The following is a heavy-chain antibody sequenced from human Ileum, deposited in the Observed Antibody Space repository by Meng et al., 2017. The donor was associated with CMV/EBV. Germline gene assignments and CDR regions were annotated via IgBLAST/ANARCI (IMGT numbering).Heavy chain of an antibody. CDR2: VNHSGNT. CDR3: ARYCGSENYCISS. D-gene: IGHD3-10*01. Sequence: QVQLQQWGAGLLKPSETLSLTCAVYGGSFSAYNWNWIRQSPGKGLEWIGEVNHSGNTNYNPSLESRVTISVDTSKKQFSLKLNSVTAADTAVYYCARYCGSENYCISSWAQGTLVTVSS. V-gene: IGHV4-34*01. J-gene: IGHJ5*02. CDR1: GGSFSAYN.